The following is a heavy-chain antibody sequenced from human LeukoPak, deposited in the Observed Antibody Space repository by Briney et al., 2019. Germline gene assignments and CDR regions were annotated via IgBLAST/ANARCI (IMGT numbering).Heavy chain of an antibody. V-gene: IGHV1-8*01. Sequence: GASVKVSCKASGYTFTSYDINWVRQATGQGLEWMGWMNPNSGNTGYAQKFQGRVTMTRNTSICTAYMELSSLRSEDTAVYYCAREAGHSGGSYFDYWGQGTLVTVSS. J-gene: IGHJ4*02. CDR3: AREAGHSGGSYFDY. CDR2: MNPNSGNT. CDR1: GYTFTSYD. D-gene: IGHD1-26*01.